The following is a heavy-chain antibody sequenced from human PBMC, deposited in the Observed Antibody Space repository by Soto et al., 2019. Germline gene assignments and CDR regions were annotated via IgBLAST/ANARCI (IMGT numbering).Heavy chain of an antibody. Sequence: GGSLRLSCAASGFTFSSYSMNWVRQAPGKGLEWVSSISSSSSYIYYADSVKGRFTISRDNAKNSLYLQMNSLRAGDTAVYYCARDNRAVYYYGSGSYHYYYYGMDVWGQGTTVTVSS. CDR2: ISSSSSYI. CDR1: GFTFSSYS. J-gene: IGHJ6*02. D-gene: IGHD3-10*01. CDR3: ARDNRAVYYYGSGSYHYYYYGMDV. V-gene: IGHV3-21*01.